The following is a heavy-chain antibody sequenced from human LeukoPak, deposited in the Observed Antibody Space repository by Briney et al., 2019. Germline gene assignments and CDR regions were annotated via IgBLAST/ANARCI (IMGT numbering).Heavy chain of an antibody. Sequence: SETLSLTCTVSGGSISSYYCSWIRQPPGKGLEWIGYIYYSGSTNYNPSLKSRVTISVDTSKNQFSLKLSSVTAAETAVYYCARAREGGYVDYWGQGTLVTVSS. V-gene: IGHV4-59*01. D-gene: IGHD2-15*01. J-gene: IGHJ4*01. CDR2: IYYSGST. CDR3: ARAREGGYVDY. CDR1: GGSISSYY.